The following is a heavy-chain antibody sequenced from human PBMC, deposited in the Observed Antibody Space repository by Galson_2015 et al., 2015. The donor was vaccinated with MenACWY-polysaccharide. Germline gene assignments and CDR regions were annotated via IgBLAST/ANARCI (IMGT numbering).Heavy chain of an antibody. CDR2: IRYDGSNK. J-gene: IGHJ6*02. V-gene: IGHV3-30*02. CDR1: GFTFSSYG. Sequence: SLRLSCATSGFTFSSYGMHWVRQAPGKGLEWVAFIRYDGSNKYYADSVKGRFNISRDNSKNTLYLQMSSLRAEDTAVFYCAKDPYGLGGMDVWGQGTTVTVSS. CDR3: AKDPYGLGGMDV. D-gene: IGHD3-10*01.